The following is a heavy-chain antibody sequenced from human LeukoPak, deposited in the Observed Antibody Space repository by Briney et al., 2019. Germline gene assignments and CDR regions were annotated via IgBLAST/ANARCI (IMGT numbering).Heavy chain of an antibody. V-gene: IGHV3-30*01. Sequence: GRSLRLSCAASGFTFSSYAMHWVRQAPGKGLEWVAVISYDGSNKYYADSVKGRFTISRDNSKNTLYLQMNSLRAEDTAVYYCASTYYDFWSGYYTSGGDLWGQGTLVTVSS. D-gene: IGHD3-3*01. CDR3: ASTYYDFWSGYYTSGGDL. CDR2: ISYDGSNK. J-gene: IGHJ4*02. CDR1: GFTFSSYA.